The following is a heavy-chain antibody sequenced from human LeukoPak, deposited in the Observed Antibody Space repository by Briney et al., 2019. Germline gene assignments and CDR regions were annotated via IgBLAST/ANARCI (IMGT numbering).Heavy chain of an antibody. J-gene: IGHJ4*02. CDR2: IVVGSGDT. CDR1: GVTYTSSA. Sequence: ASVKLSCKASGVTYTSSAVQWVRQARGQPLEWIGWIVVGSGDTNYAQKFHERVTITRDMSTITTYMELSSLRSDDTAVYYCAAKSSEESSSYSPFDYWGQGTLVTVSS. D-gene: IGHD3-22*01. V-gene: IGHV1-58*01. CDR3: AAKSSEESSSYSPFDY.